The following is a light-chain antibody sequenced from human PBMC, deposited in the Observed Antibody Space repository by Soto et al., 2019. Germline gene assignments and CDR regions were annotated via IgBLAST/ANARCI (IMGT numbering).Light chain of an antibody. J-gene: IGKJ4*01. CDR2: GAS. CDR1: LSVSSN. CDR3: QQYNNRPLT. V-gene: IGKV3-15*01. Sequence: EIVMTQSPGTLSVSPGDRATLSCRASLSVSSNLAWYQQKPGQAPRLLIYGASTRATGIPARFSGSGSGTEFTLTISSLQSEDFAVYYCQQYNNRPLTFGGGTKVEI.